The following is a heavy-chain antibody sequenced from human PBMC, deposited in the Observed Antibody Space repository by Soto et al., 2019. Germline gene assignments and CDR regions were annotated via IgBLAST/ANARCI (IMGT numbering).Heavy chain of an antibody. Sequence: GGSLRLSCAASGFTFSSYWMHWVRQAPGKGLVWVSRINSDGSSTSYADSVKGRFTISRDNAKNTLYLQMNSLRAEDTAVYYCARDQSSGWFRYYYGMDVWGQGTTVTVSS. CDR2: INSDGSST. CDR1: GFTFSSYW. D-gene: IGHD6-19*01. J-gene: IGHJ6*02. CDR3: ARDQSSGWFRYYYGMDV. V-gene: IGHV3-74*01.